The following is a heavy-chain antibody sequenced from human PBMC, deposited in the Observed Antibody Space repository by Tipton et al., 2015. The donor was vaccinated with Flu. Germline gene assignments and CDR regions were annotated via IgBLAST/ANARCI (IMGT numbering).Heavy chain of an antibody. CDR2: IYYSGST. D-gene: IGHD2-21*02. J-gene: IGHJ6*02. CDR1: GGSISDITYY. Sequence: TLSLTCTVSGGSISDITYYWGWIRQPPGKGLEWVGNIYYSGSTYYNPSLKSRVTISVDTSKNQFSLKLSSVTAADTAVYYCARDPTADSVLTAIVYYYYGMEVWGQGTTVTVSS. V-gene: IGHV4-39*07. CDR3: ARDPTADSVLTAIVYYYYGMEV.